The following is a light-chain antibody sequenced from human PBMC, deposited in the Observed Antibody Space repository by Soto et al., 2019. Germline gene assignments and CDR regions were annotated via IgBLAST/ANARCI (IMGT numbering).Light chain of an antibody. Sequence: EIVLTQSPVTLSLSPGERATLSCRASQSVSSSHLAWYQQKPGQAPRLLISGASSRATGIPDRFTGSGSGTDFTLTISRLEPEDFAVYYCQQYGSSPRTFGQGTKVDIK. CDR3: QQYGSSPRT. CDR2: GAS. J-gene: IGKJ1*01. CDR1: QSVSSSH. V-gene: IGKV3-20*01.